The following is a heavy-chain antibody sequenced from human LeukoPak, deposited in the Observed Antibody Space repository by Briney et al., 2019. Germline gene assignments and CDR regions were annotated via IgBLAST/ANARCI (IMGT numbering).Heavy chain of an antibody. V-gene: IGHV1-2*02. J-gene: IGHJ4*02. Sequence: ASVKVSCKASGYTFTGYYMHWVRQAPGQGLEWMGWINPNSGGTNYAQKFQGRVTMTRDTSISTAYMELSRLRSDDTAVYYCARIAARTRGGLVLDYRGQGTLVTVSS. CDR2: INPNSGGT. D-gene: IGHD6-6*01. CDR1: GYTFTGYY. CDR3: ARIAARTRGGLVLDY.